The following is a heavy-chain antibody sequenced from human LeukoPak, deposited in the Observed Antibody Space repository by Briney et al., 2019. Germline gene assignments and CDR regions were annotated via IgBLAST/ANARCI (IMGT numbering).Heavy chain of an antibody. Sequence: GGSLRLSCAASGFTFSSYGMSWVRQAPGKGLEWVSAISGSGGSTYYADSVKGRFTISRDNSKNTLYLQMNSLRAEDTAVYYCARDRSSGSYEGDLDYWGQGTLVTVSS. V-gene: IGHV3-23*01. D-gene: IGHD3-10*01. CDR2: ISGSGGST. J-gene: IGHJ4*02. CDR1: GFTFSSYG. CDR3: ARDRSSGSYEGDLDY.